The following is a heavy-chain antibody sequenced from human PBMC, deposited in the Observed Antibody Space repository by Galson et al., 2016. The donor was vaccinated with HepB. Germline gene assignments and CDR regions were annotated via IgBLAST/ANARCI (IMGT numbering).Heavy chain of an antibody. Sequence: SLRLSCAASGFTFSSYAMSWVRQAPGKGLEWVSGISGGGGRTYHADSVKGRFTISRDNSKNTLYLQMNSLRAEDTAIYYCAKPHAGYTSGHGGAFDIWGQGTMVAVSS. V-gene: IGHV3-23*01. CDR1: GFTFSSYA. J-gene: IGHJ3*02. CDR3: AKPHAGYTSGHGGAFDI. CDR2: ISGGGGRT. D-gene: IGHD6-19*01.